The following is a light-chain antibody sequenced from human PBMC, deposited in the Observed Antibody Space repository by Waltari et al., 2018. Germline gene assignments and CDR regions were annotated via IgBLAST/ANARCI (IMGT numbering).Light chain of an antibody. V-gene: IGLV2-14*03. CDR3: SSYTSSTTLLV. Sequence: QSALTQPASVSGSPGQSITISCIGTSSDVGTYKYVSWYQRHPGKAPKLLIYDVSHRPSGVSIRFSGSKSGNTASLTISGLQAEDGADYYFSSYTSSTTLLVFGTGTKVTVL. CDR1: SSDVGTYKY. J-gene: IGLJ1*01. CDR2: DVS.